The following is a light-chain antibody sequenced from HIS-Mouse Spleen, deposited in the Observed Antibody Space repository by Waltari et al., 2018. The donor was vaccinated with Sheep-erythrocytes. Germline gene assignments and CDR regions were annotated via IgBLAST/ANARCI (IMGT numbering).Light chain of an antibody. V-gene: IGKV4-1*01. Sequence: DIVMTQSPDSLAVSLVARPSINCTSSQSVLDSSNNKNYLAWYQQNTGQPPKLLIYWASTRESGVPDRFSGSGSGTDFTLTISSLQAEDVAVYYCQQYYSTLTFGGGTKVEIK. CDR1: QSVLDSSNNKNY. CDR2: WAS. CDR3: QQYYSTLT. J-gene: IGKJ4*01.